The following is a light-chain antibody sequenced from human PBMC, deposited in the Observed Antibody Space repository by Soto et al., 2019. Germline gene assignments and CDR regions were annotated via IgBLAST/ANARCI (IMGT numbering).Light chain of an antibody. J-gene: IGLJ7*01. CDR3: GSYAGSYTSV. CDR2: DVS. V-gene: IGLV2-11*01. CDR1: SSDVGGYNY. Sequence: QSALTQPRSVSGSPGQSVTISCTGTSSDVGGYNYVSWYQQHPGKAPKLMIYDVSERPSGVPDRFSGSKSGNTASLTISGLQADDEADYYCGSYAGSYTSVFGEGTQLTVL.